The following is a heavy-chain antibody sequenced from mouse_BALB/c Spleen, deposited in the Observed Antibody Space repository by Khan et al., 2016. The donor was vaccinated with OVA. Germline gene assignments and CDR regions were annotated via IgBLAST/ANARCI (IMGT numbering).Heavy chain of an antibody. CDR3: ARGGSRAIDY. Sequence: QIQLVQSGPELKKPGETVKISCKASGYTFTNYVMNWVKQAPGKGLKWMGWIYTYTGEPTYADDFKGRFAFSLESSASTAFLQINNLTNDDTATYFCARGGSRAIDYWGQGTSVTVSS. D-gene: IGHD1-1*01. V-gene: IGHV9-3-1*01. CDR2: IYTYTGEP. CDR1: GYTFTNYV. J-gene: IGHJ4*01.